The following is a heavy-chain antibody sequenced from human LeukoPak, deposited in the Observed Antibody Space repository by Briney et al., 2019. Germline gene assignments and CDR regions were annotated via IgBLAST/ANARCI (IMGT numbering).Heavy chain of an antibody. CDR1: GYTFTNNY. CDR3: AITFGGVIVAPYYYGMDV. D-gene: IGHD3-16*02. Sequence: SVKVSCKASGYTFTNNYLHWVRQAPGQGLEWMGGIIPIFGTANYAQKFQGRVTITADESTSTAYMELSSLRSEDTAVYYCAITFGGVIVAPYYYGMDVWGQGTTVTVSS. CDR2: IIPIFGTA. V-gene: IGHV1-69*13. J-gene: IGHJ6*02.